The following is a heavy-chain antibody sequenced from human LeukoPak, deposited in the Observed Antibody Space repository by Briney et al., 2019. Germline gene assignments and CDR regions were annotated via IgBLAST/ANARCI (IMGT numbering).Heavy chain of an antibody. J-gene: IGHJ3*02. D-gene: IGHD2-21*02. V-gene: IGHV4-34*01. CDR3: ARPKVVVTAIPAFDI. Sequence: PSETLSLTCAVYGGSFRGYYWSWIRQPPGKGLEWVGEINHSGSTNYNPSLKSRVTISVDTSKNQFSLKLSSVTAADTAVYYCARPKVVVTAIPAFDIWGQGTMVTVSS. CDR1: GGSFRGYY. CDR2: INHSGST.